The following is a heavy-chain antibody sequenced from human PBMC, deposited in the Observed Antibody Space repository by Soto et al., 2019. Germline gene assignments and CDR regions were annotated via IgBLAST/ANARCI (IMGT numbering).Heavy chain of an antibody. V-gene: IGHV1-2*04. CDR2: INPNSGGT. CDR1: GYTFTGYY. D-gene: IGHD3-3*01. J-gene: IGHJ4*02. CDR3: ARAGPYDFWSGYGYGTKSYFDY. Sequence: ASVKVSCKASGYTFTGYYMHWVRQAPGQGLEWMGWINPNSGGTNYAQKFQGWVTMTRDTSISTAYMELSRLRSDDTAVYYCARAGPYDFWSGYGYGTKSYFDYWGQGTLVTVSS.